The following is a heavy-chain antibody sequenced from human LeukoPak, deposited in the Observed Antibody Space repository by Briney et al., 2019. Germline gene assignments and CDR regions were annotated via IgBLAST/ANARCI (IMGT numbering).Heavy chain of an antibody. Sequence: GGSLRLSCAASGFTFSDHYMDWVCQAPGKGLEWVGRTRNKANSYTTEYAASVKGRFTISRDDSKNSLYLQMNSLKTEVTAVYYCARVAYNYYYYMDVWGKGTTVTVSS. CDR1: GFTFSDHY. CDR2: TRNKANSYTT. J-gene: IGHJ6*03. CDR3: ARVAYNYYYYMDV. V-gene: IGHV3-72*01.